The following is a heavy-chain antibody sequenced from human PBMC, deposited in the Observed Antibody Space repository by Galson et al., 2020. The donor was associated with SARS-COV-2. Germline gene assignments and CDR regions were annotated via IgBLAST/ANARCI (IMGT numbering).Heavy chain of an antibody. D-gene: IGHD3-22*01. V-gene: IGHV4-59*01. CDR3: ARAHYYDSSGYYAGAEGDYFDY. J-gene: IGHJ4*02. CDR1: GGSISSYY. CDR2: IYYSGST. Sequence: SQTLSLTCTVSGGSISSYYWSWIRQPPGKGLEWIGYIYYSGSTNYNPSLKSRVTISVDTSKNQFSLKLSSVTAADTAVYYCARAHYYDSSGYYAGAEGDYFDYWGQGTLVTVSS.